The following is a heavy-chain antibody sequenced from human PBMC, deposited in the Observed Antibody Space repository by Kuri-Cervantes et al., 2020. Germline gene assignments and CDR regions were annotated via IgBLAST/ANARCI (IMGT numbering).Heavy chain of an antibody. J-gene: IGHJ6*02. V-gene: IGHV3-33*03. CDR2: IWYDGSNK. CDR3: AKDISVYSSSSMDV. D-gene: IGHD6-6*01. Sequence: LSLTCAASGFTFSNYGMHWVRQAPGKGLEWVAVIWYDGSNKEYADSVKGRFTISRDNAKNSLYLQMNSLRAEDTALYYCAKDISVYSSSSMDVWGQGTTVTVSS. CDR1: GFTFSNYG.